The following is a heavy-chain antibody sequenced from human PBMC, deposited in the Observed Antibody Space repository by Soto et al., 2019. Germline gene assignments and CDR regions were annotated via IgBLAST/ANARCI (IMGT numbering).Heavy chain of an antibody. V-gene: IGHV1-69*02. CDR3: ARSSPPYSSSTWDI. CDR2: IIPILGIA. D-gene: IGHD6-13*01. J-gene: IGHJ3*02. Sequence: GASVKVSCKASGGTFSSYTISWVRQAPGQGLEWMGRIIPILGIANYAQKFQGRVTITADKSTSTAYMELSSLRSEDTAVYYCARSSPPYSSSTWDIWGQGTMVIVSS. CDR1: GGTFSSYT.